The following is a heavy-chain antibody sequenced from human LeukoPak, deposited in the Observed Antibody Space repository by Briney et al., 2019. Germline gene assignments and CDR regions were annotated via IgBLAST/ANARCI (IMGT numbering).Heavy chain of an antibody. Sequence: GGSLRLSCAASGFTFSSYGMHWVRQAPGKGLEWVAVIWYDGSNKYYADSVKGRFTISRDNSKNTLYLQMNSLRAEDTAVYYCARDRIPDNWFDPWGQETLVTVSS. CDR2: IWYDGSNK. V-gene: IGHV3-33*01. CDR3: ARDRIPDNWFDP. D-gene: IGHD2-21*01. CDR1: GFTFSSYG. J-gene: IGHJ5*02.